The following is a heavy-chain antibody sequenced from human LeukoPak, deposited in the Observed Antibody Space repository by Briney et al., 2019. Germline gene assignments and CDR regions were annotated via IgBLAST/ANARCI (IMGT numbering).Heavy chain of an antibody. Sequence: PSETLSLTCTVSDDSISSYYWSWIRQPPGKGLEWIGEINHSGSTNYNPSLKSRVTISVDTSKNQFSLKLSSVTAADTAVYYCAIGGSGSSGTLDYWGQGTLVTVSS. J-gene: IGHJ4*02. D-gene: IGHD3-10*01. V-gene: IGHV4-34*01. CDR1: DDSISSYY. CDR3: AIGGSGSSGTLDY. CDR2: INHSGST.